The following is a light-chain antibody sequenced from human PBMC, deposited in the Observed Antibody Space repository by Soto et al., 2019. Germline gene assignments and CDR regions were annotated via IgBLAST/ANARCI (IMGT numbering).Light chain of an antibody. J-gene: IGKJ2*01. CDR2: WAS. CDR3: QQYYTTPYT. V-gene: IGKV4-1*01. Sequence: DIGMSQSPDSLAVSLGERATINCKSSQSVLYSSNNKNYLAWYQQKPGQPPKLLIYWASTRESGVPDRFSGSGSGTDFSLTISSLQAEDVAVYYCQQYYTTPYTFGQGTKLEI. CDR1: QSVLYSSNNKNY.